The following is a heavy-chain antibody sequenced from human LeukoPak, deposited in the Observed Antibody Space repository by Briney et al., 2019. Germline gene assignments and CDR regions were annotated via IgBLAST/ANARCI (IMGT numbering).Heavy chain of an antibody. CDR1: GGSISSYY. J-gene: IGHJ4*02. D-gene: IGHD4-17*01. V-gene: IGHV4-59*08. CDR3: ARRTPYGELDY. CDR2: IYYSGST. Sequence: SETLSLTCTVPGGSISSYYWSWIRQPPGKGLEWIGYIYYSGSTNYNPSLKSRVTISVDTSKNQFSLKLSSVTAADTAVYYCARRTPYGELDYWGQGTLVTVSS.